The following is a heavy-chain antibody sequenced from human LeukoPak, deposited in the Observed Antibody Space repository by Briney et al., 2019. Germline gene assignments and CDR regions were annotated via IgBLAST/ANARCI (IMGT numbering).Heavy chain of an antibody. V-gene: IGHV1-46*01. CDR2: INPSGRST. CDR3: ASSRYSGSYYNY. CDR1: GYTFTSYY. Sequence: ASVKVSCKASGYTFTSYYMHWVRQAPGQGLEWMGIINPSGRSTSYAQKFQGRVTMTRDTSISTAYMELSRLRSDDTAVYYCASSRYSGSYYNYWGQGTLVTVSS. D-gene: IGHD1-26*01. J-gene: IGHJ4*02.